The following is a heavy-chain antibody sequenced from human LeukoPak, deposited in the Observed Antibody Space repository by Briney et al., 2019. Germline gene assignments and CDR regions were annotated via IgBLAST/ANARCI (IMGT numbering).Heavy chain of an antibody. J-gene: IGHJ4*02. V-gene: IGHV1-18*01. CDR1: GYTFTSYG. CDR2: ISAYNGNT. CDR3: AREMWDYYDSSGYFRIFDY. D-gene: IGHD3-22*01. Sequence: GASVKVSCKASGYTFTSYGISWVRQAPGQGLEWMGWISAYNGNTNYAQKLQGRVTMTTDTSTSTAYMELRSLRSDDTAVYYCAREMWDYYDSSGYFRIFDYWGQGTLVTVSS.